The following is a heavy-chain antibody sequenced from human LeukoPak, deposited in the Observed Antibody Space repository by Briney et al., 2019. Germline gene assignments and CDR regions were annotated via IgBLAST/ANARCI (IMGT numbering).Heavy chain of an antibody. J-gene: IGHJ3*02. CDR1: GFTFSSYA. V-gene: IGHV3-30-3*01. CDR3: ARERPRLLWFGELSGGAFDI. CDR2: ISYDGSNK. Sequence: GGSLRLSCAASGFTFSSYAMHWVRQAPGKGLEWVAVISYDGSNKYYADSVKGRFTISRDNSKNTLYLQMNSLRAEDTAVYYCARERPRLLWFGELSGGAFDIWGQGTMVTVSS. D-gene: IGHD3-10*01.